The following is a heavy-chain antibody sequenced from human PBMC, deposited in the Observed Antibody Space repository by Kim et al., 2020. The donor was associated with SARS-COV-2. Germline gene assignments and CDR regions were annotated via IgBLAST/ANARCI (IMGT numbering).Heavy chain of an antibody. CDR1: GGSISSSSYN. V-gene: IGHV4-39*01. D-gene: IGHD3-9*01. CDR3: ARHTWLRYSKTPDC. Sequence: SETLSLTCTVSGGSISSSSYNWGWIRQPPGKGLEWIGSISYSGSTSYNPSLKSRVTISVDTSKNQFSLKLSSVTAADTAVYYCARHTWLRYSKTPDCWGQGTLVTVSS. CDR2: ISYSGST. J-gene: IGHJ4*02.